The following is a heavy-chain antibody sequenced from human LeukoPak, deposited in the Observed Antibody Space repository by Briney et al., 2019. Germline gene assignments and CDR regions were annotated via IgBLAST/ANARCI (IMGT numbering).Heavy chain of an antibody. Sequence: GGSLRLSCVGSGFTFSDYYMDWARQAPGKGLEWVGRIRNKANSFTTEFAASVRGRFTISRDDSKNSVFLQMNSLRTEDTAVYFCARYLRGRWEGYNYWGQGTLVTVSS. J-gene: IGHJ4*02. CDR3: ARYLRGRWEGYNY. V-gene: IGHV3-72*01. CDR2: IRNKANSFTT. D-gene: IGHD1-26*01. CDR1: GFTFSDYY.